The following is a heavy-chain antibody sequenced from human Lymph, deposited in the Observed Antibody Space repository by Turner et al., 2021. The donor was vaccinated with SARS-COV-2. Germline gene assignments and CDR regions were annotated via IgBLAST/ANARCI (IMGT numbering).Heavy chain of an antibody. CDR2: MNPNRGNT. CDR3: ARGRYSGGGMDV. J-gene: IGHJ6*02. V-gene: IGHV1-8*02. CDR1: GYTFTSYD. D-gene: IGHD1-26*01. Sequence: QVQLVQSGAEVKTPGASVKVSCKAPGYTFTSYDINWVRQATGQGLEWMGWMNPNRGNTGYAQKFQGRVTMTRNTSISTAYMERSSLRSEDTAVYYCARGRYSGGGMDVWGQGTTVTVSS.